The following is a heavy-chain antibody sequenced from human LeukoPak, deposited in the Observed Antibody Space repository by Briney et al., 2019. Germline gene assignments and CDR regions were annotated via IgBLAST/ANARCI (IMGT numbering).Heavy chain of an antibody. V-gene: IGHV3-23*01. J-gene: IGHJ4*02. CDR1: GFTFSSYA. CDR3: AKDMGYYDSSGYLAY. CDR2: ISGSGGST. D-gene: IGHD3-22*01. Sequence: GGSLRLSCAASGFTFSSYAMSWVRQAPGKGLEWVSAISGSGGSTYYADSVKGRSTISRDNSKNTLYLQMNSLRAEDTAVYYCAKDMGYYDSSGYLAYWGQGTLVTVSS.